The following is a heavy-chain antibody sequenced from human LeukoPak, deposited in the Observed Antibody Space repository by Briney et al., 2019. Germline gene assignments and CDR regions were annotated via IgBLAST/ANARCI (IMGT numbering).Heavy chain of an antibody. CDR2: IKSKTDGGTT. Sequence: PGGSLRLSCAASGFTFSNAWMSWVRQAPGKGLEWVGRIKSKTDGGTTDYAAPVKVRFTISRDDSKNTLYLQMNSLKTEDTAVYYCTTEAGQQLVRQLYFDYWGQGTLVTVSS. J-gene: IGHJ4*02. CDR1: GFTFSNAW. CDR3: TTEAGQQLVRQLYFDY. D-gene: IGHD6-13*01. V-gene: IGHV3-15*01.